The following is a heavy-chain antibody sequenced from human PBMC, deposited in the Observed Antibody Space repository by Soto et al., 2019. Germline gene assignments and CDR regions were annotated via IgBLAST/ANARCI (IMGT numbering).Heavy chain of an antibody. CDR1: GGSISSYY. J-gene: IGHJ3*02. CDR2: IYYSGST. Sequence: QVQLQESGPGLVKPSETLSLTCTVSGGSISSYYWSWIRQPPGKGLKWIGYIYYSGSTNYNPSPKSRVTISVDTSKNQFSLKLSSVTAADTAVYYCARYYGDYGDDAFDIWGPGTMVTVSS. V-gene: IGHV4-59*01. D-gene: IGHD4-17*01. CDR3: ARYYGDYGDDAFDI.